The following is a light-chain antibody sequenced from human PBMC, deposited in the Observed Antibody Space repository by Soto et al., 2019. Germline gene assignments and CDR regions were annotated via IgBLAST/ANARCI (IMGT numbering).Light chain of an antibody. V-gene: IGLV2-14*01. Sequence: QSALTQPASVSGSPGQSITISCTGTSSDVGGSNYVSWYQQHPGKAPRLMIYEVNNRPSGVSSRFSGSKSGNTASLTISGLQAEDESDYYCSSYTTSSTVVFGGGTKLTVL. CDR3: SSYTTSSTVV. J-gene: IGLJ2*01. CDR2: EVN. CDR1: SSDVGGSNY.